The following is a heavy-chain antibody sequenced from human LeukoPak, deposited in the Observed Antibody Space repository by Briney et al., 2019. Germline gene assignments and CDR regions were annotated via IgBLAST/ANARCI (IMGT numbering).Heavy chain of an antibody. D-gene: IGHD3-10*01. Sequence: ASVKVSCKASGGTFSSYAISWVRQAPGQGLEWMGRIIPILGIANYAQKFQGRVTITADKSTSTAYMELSSLRSEDTAVYYCARDRFPGHYYGMDVWGQGTTVTVSS. J-gene: IGHJ6*02. CDR1: GGTFSSYA. CDR3: ARDRFPGHYYGMDV. V-gene: IGHV1-69*04. CDR2: IIPILGIA.